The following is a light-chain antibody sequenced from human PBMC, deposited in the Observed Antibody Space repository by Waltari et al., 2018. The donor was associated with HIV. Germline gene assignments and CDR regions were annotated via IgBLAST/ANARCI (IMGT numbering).Light chain of an antibody. Sequence: EIVLTQSPATLSLSPGDRATLSCRASQSVSSYLAWYQQKAGQAPRLLIYDASSRATGIPARFSGSGSGTDFTLTISSLEPEDFAVYYCQQRSNWPRGTFGQGTKLEIK. CDR2: DAS. V-gene: IGKV3-11*01. J-gene: IGKJ2*02. CDR3: QQRSNWPRGT. CDR1: QSVSSY.